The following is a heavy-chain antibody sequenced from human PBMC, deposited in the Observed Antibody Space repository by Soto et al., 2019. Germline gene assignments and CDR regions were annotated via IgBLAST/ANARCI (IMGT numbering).Heavy chain of an antibody. D-gene: IGHD2-15*01. V-gene: IGHV1-46*01. CDR1: GYTFTSYY. CDR2: INPSGGST. J-gene: IGHJ4*02. Sequence: ASVKVSCKASGYTFTSYYMHWVRQAPGQGLEWMGIINPSGGSTSYAQKFQGRVTMTRDTSTSTVYMELSSLRSEDTAVYYCARAVLVIVVVVAATGGDYFDYWGQGTLVTVSS. CDR3: ARAVLVIVVVVAATGGDYFDY.